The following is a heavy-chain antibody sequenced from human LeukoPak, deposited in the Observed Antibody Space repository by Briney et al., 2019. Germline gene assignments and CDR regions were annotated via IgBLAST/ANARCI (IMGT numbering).Heavy chain of an antibody. CDR2: ISGSGGST. CDR1: GFTFSSYA. Sequence: GASLGLSCAASGFTFSSYAMSWVRQAPGKGLEWVSAISGSGGSTYYADSVKGRFTISRDNSRNTLYLQMNSLRAEDTAVYYCAKGSALRATVTTLGYWGQRTLVTVSS. J-gene: IGHJ4*02. CDR3: AKGSALRATVTTLGY. D-gene: IGHD4-17*01. V-gene: IGHV3-23*01.